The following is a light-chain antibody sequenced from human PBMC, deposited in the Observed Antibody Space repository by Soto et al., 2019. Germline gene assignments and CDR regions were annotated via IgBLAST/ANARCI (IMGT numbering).Light chain of an antibody. Sequence: IQLTQSPSFLSASVGDRVTITCRASQGINICLARFPQRPGKAPNPLITAASTLQRGVPSRFSGSGSETECTLTITSPQPEDSATYYCQQRDSYPQTFGHGTKL. CDR3: QQRDSYPQT. J-gene: IGKJ1*01. CDR2: AAS. V-gene: IGKV1-9*01. CDR1: QGINIC.